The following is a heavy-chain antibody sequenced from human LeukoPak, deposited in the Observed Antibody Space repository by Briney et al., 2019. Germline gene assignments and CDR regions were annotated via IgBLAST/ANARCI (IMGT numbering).Heavy chain of an antibody. CDR3: AKDGLAHAFAI. Sequence: PGGSLRLYCAASGFTFSSYAMSWVGQGPGKGLEWVSAISGGGGSTYYADSVKGRFTISRDNSKNTLYLQMNSLRAEDTAVYYCAKDGLAHAFAIWRQGTMVTVSS. CDR2: ISGGGGST. CDR1: GFTFSSYA. J-gene: IGHJ3*02. V-gene: IGHV3-23*01.